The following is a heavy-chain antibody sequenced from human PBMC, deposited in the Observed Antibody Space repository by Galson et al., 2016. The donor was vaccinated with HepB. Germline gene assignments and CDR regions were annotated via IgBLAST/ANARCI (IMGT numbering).Heavy chain of an antibody. D-gene: IGHD5-12*01. J-gene: IGHJ4*02. V-gene: IGHV5-51*01. CDR3: ARISRAGYKYDSASQRELDS. CDR2: IYPSGSDT. Sequence: QSGAEVKKPGESLKISCKGSGYTFSSYWIAWVRQMPGKGLEWMGIIYPSGSDTRYSPSFQGQVTISAAKSISTAFLQWGSLKASDTAMYYCARISRAGYKYDSASQRELDSWGQGTLVTVSS. CDR1: GYTFSSYW.